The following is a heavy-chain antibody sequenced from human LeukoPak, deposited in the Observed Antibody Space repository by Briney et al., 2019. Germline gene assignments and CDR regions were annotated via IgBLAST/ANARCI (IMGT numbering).Heavy chain of an antibody. CDR2: TYSDGTT. CDR3: ARGITAAGTFDL. CDR1: GFTVSDIY. D-gene: IGHD6-25*01. Sequence: GGSLRLSCAASGFTVSDIYMTWVRQAPEKGLLWVSVTYSDGTTYYADSVRGRFTISRDNSKKVLYLQMNSLRAEDTAAYYCARGITAAGTFDLWGQGTLVTVSS. V-gene: IGHV3-66*01. J-gene: IGHJ4*02.